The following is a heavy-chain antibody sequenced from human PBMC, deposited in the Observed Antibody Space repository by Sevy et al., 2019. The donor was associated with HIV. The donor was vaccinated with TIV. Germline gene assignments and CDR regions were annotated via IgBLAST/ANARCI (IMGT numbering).Heavy chain of an antibody. Sequence: SETLSLTCAVYGGSFSGYYWSWIRQPPGKGLEWIGEINHSGSTNYNPSLKSRVTISVDTSKNQFSLKLSSVTAADTAVYYCARGTNGGYFDYWGQGTLVTVSS. CDR2: INHSGST. CDR3: ARGTNGGYFDY. D-gene: IGHD2-8*01. CDR1: GGSFSGYY. V-gene: IGHV4-34*01. J-gene: IGHJ4*02.